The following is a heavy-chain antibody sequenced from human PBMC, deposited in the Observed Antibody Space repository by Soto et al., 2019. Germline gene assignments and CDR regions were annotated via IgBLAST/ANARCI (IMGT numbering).Heavy chain of an antibody. CDR2: FWYDGSNK. V-gene: IGHV3-33*01. D-gene: IGHD3-16*01. CDR1: GFTFRTYG. J-gene: IGHJ3*02. Sequence: GGSLRLSCAASGFTFRTYGMHWVRQAPGKGLEWVAIFWYDGSNKYYAESVKGRFTISRDNSKNTLYLQMNSLRAEDTAVYYCARDGTFGAKGGSLDIWGQGTMVTVSS. CDR3: ARDGTFGAKGGSLDI.